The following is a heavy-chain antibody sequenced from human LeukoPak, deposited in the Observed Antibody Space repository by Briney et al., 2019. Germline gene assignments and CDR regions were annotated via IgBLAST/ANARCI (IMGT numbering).Heavy chain of an antibody. CDR2: IIPILGIA. CDR1: GGTFSSYA. Sequence: ASVKVSCKASGGTFSSYAISWVRQAPGQGLEWMGRIIPILGIANYAQKFQGRVTITADKSTSTAYMELSSLRSEDTAVYYCARDRGPRVAVAGIDYWGQGTLVTVSS. V-gene: IGHV1-69*04. J-gene: IGHJ4*02. CDR3: ARDRGPRVAVAGIDY. D-gene: IGHD6-19*01.